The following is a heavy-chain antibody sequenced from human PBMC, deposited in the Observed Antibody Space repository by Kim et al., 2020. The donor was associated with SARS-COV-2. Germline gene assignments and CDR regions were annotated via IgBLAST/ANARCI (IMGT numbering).Heavy chain of an antibody. V-gene: IGHV1-8*01. J-gene: IGHJ6*03. D-gene: IGHD6-13*01. CDR2: MNPNSGNT. CDR1: GYTYTSYD. CDR3: ARGFRAAAGPFYYYYYMDV. Sequence: ASVKVSCKASGYTYTSYDINWVRQATGQGLEWMGWMNPNSGNTGYAQKFQGRVTMTRNTSISTAYMELSSLRSEDTAVYYCARGFRAAAGPFYYYYYMDVWGKGTALTVSS.